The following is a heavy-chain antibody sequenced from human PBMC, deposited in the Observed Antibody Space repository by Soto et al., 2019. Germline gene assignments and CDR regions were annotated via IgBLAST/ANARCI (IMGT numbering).Heavy chain of an antibody. CDR1: GYTFTNYA. CDR2: INAGNGNT. D-gene: IGHD6-19*01. J-gene: IGHJ4*02. V-gene: IGHV1-3*01. CDR3: ARTRRPVAGPGPFDY. Sequence: GASMKGSRKASGYTFTNYAMHLVRQAPRQRLEWMGWINAGNGNTKYSQKFQGRVTITRDTSASTAYMELSSLRSEDTAVYYCARTRRPVAGPGPFDYWGQGTLVTVSS.